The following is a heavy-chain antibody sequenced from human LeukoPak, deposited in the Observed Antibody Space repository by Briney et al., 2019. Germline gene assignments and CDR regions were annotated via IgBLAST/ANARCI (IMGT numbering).Heavy chain of an antibody. CDR2: IYASGST. CDR1: GGSISSYY. Sequence: SETLSLTFTVSGGSISSYYWSWIRQPAGKGLEWIGRIYASGSTNYNPSLKSRVTMSVDTSKNQFSLKLSSVTAADTAVYYCARDLHGSGTWDWFDPWGQGTLVTVSS. V-gene: IGHV4-4*07. CDR3: ARDLHGSGTWDWFDP. J-gene: IGHJ5*02. D-gene: IGHD3-10*01.